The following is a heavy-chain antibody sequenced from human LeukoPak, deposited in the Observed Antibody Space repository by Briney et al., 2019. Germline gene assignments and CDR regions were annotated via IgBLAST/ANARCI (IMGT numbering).Heavy chain of an antibody. CDR1: GFTFSDYY. J-gene: IGHJ3*02. D-gene: IGHD6-19*01. Sequence: PGGSLRLSCAASGFTFSDYYMSWIRQAPGKGLEWVSYITSSGSTIYYADSMKGRFTISRDNAKNSLNLQMNSLRAEDTAVYYCARQWQVAFDIWGQGTMVTVSS. CDR3: ARQWQVAFDI. V-gene: IGHV3-11*01. CDR2: ITSSGSTI.